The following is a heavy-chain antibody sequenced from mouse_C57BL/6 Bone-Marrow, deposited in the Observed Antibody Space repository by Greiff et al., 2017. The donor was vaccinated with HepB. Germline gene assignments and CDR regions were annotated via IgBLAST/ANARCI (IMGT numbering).Heavy chain of an antibody. V-gene: IGHV1-64*01. J-gene: IGHJ2*01. CDR1: GYTFTSYW. CDR3: ATTGVDF. CDR2: IHPNSGST. Sequence: VKLQQPGAELVKPGASVKLSCKASGYTFTSYWMHWVKQRPGQGLEWIGMIHPNSGSTNYNEKFKSKATLTVDQSTSTDYMHLSGLTSEDSAVYYCATTGVDFCGQGTALTVTS. D-gene: IGHD4-1*02.